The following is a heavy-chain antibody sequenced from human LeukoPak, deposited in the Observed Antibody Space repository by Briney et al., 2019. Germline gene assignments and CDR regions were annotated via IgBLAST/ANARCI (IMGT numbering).Heavy chain of an antibody. D-gene: IGHD5-12*01. CDR2: IYYSGST. J-gene: IGHJ4*02. Sequence: SETLSLTCTVSDGSISSSSYYWGWIRQPPGKGLEWIGYIYYSGSTNYNPSLKSRVTISVDTSKNQFSLKLSSVTAADTAVYYCARGHSGYDPFDYWGQGTLVTVSS. V-gene: IGHV4-61*05. CDR3: ARGHSGYDPFDY. CDR1: DGSISSSSYY.